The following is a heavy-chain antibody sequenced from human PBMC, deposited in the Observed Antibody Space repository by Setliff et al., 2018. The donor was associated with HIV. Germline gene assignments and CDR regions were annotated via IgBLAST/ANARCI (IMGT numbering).Heavy chain of an antibody. V-gene: IGHV4-38-2*02. Sequence: PSETLSLTCTVSGYSISAGYNWGCIRQPPGKGLEWIGSMHHSGGTYYNPSLKTRVTISLDTSKNQFSLNLSSVPAADTAVYYCVRGGSWGIIWGQGTVVTVSS. D-gene: IGHD3-16*01. CDR1: GYSISAGYN. J-gene: IGHJ3*02. CDR2: MHHSGGT. CDR3: VRGGSWGII.